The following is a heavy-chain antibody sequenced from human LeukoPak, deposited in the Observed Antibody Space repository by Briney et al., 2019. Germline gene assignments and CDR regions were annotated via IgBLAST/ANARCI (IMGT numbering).Heavy chain of an antibody. CDR1: GYTFTGYY. V-gene: IGHV1-2*02. J-gene: IGHJ4*02. CDR2: INPNSGGT. CDR3: ARGPIYLGATLFDY. D-gene: IGHD1-26*01. Sequence: ASVKVSCKASGYTFTGYYMHWVRQSPGQGLEWMGWINPNSGGTNYAQKFQGRVTMTRDTSISTAYMELSRLRSDDTAVYYCARGPIYLGATLFDYWGQGTLVTVSS.